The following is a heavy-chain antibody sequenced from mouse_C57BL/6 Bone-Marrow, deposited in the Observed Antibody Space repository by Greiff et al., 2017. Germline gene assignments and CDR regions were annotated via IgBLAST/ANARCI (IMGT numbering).Heavy chain of an antibody. CDR1: GYTFTSYW. J-gene: IGHJ3*01. CDR2: IHPTSGST. CDR3: SRDSNSLLAY. Sequence: VQLQQPGAELVKPGASVQLSCKASGYTFTSYWMHWVKQRPGQGLEWIGMIHPTSGSTNYNEKFKIKATMTVDKSSSTAYMQLSRLTSEDSAVYYCSRDSNSLLAYWGQGTLVTVAA. V-gene: IGHV1-64*01. D-gene: IGHD2-5*01.